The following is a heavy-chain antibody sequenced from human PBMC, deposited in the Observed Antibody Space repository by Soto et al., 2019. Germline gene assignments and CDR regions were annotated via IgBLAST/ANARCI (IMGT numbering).Heavy chain of an antibody. J-gene: IGHJ4*02. CDR2: ISYDGSNK. V-gene: IGHV3-30-3*01. D-gene: IGHD3-22*01. Sequence: GGSLRLSCAASGFTFSSYAMHWVRQAPGKGLEWVAVISYDGSNKYYADSVKGRFTISRDNSKNTLYMQMNSLRAEDKAVYYCARGGVYDSSGYSSPFDYWGQGTMVTVYS. CDR3: ARGGVYDSSGYSSPFDY. CDR1: GFTFSSYA.